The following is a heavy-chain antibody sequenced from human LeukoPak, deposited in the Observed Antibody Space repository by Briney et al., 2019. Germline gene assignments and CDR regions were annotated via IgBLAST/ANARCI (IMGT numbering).Heavy chain of an antibody. J-gene: IGHJ5*02. V-gene: IGHV4-34*01. CDR1: GGSFSGYY. CDR2: INHSGST. CDR3: ARGVVGWFDP. D-gene: IGHD2-2*01. Sequence: TSETLSLTCAVYGGSFSGYYWSWIRQPPGKGLEWIGEINHSGSTNYNPSLKSRVTISVDTSKNQFSLKLRSVTAADTAIYYCARGVVGWFDPWGQGTLVTVSS.